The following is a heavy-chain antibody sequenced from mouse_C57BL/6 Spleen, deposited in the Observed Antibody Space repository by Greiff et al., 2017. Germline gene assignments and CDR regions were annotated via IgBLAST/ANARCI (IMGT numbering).Heavy chain of an antibody. CDR3: ARGSTTVVSYFDY. D-gene: IGHD1-1*01. J-gene: IGHJ2*01. V-gene: IGHV5-4*01. Sequence: EVQLVESGGGLVKPGGSLKLSCAASGFTFSSYAMSWVRQTPEKRLEWVATISDGGSYTYYPDNVKGRFTISRDKAKNHLYLQMSHLKSEDTAMYYCARGSTTVVSYFDYWGQGTTLTVSS. CDR2: ISDGGSYT. CDR1: GFTFSSYA.